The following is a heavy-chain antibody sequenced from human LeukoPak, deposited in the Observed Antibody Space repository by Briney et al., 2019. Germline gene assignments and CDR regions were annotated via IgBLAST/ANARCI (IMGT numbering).Heavy chain of an antibody. Sequence: GGSLRLSCAASGFTISFYWMSWVRQGPGKGLEGVANINQVASEKNYVDSVKGRFTISRDNAKNSLYLQMNSVRAEDTAMYYCVRDGGYYGPDSWGQGALVSVSS. CDR1: GFTISFYW. V-gene: IGHV3-7*04. CDR3: VRDGGYYGPDS. CDR2: INQVASEK. D-gene: IGHD3-10*01. J-gene: IGHJ4*02.